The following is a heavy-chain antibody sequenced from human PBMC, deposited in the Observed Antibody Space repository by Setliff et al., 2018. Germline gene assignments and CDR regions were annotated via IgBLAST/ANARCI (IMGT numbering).Heavy chain of an antibody. D-gene: IGHD2-2*01. CDR2: ISPYSGNV. Sequence: GASVKVSCKASGYTFSHSGITWVRQAPGQGLEWMGWISPYSGNVYSAQKFQDRVTLTTDTSTSTGYMEVRSLTSDDTAIYYCARLVRYCTRTSCQRTSGAELWGQGTLVTVSS. J-gene: IGHJ4*02. CDR3: ARLVRYCTRTSCQRTSGAEL. V-gene: IGHV1-18*01. CDR1: GYTFSHSG.